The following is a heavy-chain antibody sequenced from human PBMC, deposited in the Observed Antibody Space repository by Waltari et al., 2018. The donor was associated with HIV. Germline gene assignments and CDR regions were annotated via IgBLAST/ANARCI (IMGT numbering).Heavy chain of an antibody. CDR3: ARDGGSLVEPYYFDY. CDR1: GFTVSSNY. Sequence: EVQLVESGGGLIQPGGSLRLSCAASGFTVSSNYMSWVRQAPGKGLEWVSVIYSGGSTYYADSVKGRFTISRDNSKNTLYLQMNSLRAEDTAVYYCARDGGSLVEPYYFDYWGQGTLVTVSS. V-gene: IGHV3-53*01. J-gene: IGHJ4*02. D-gene: IGHD2-15*01. CDR2: IYSGGST.